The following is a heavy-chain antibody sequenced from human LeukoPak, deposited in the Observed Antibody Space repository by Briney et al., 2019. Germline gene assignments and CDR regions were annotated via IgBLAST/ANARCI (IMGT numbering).Heavy chain of an antibody. D-gene: IGHD3-10*01. V-gene: IGHV7-4-1*02. CDR2: INTNTGNP. J-gene: IGHJ4*02. CDR1: GYTFTSYA. CDR3: ARPKGKIWFGELSPLDY. Sequence: ASVKVSCKASGYTFTSYAMNWVRQAPGQGLEWMGWINTNTGNPTYAQGFTGRFVFSLDTSVSTAYLQISSLKAEDTAVYYCARPKGKIWFGELSPLDYWGQGILVTVSS.